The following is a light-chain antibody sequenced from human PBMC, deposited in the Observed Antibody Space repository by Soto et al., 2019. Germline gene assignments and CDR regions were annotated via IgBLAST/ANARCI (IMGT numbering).Light chain of an antibody. CDR3: QQYGSSGT. Sequence: EIVLTPSPGTLSLSPAERATLSCRASQSVSSNYFACYQQKPGQAPRLLIYGASNGAGGIAGRFSGSGSGTDFPLTISILEPEDAAVYYCQQYGSSGTFGQGTKVDI. J-gene: IGKJ1*01. V-gene: IGKV3-20*01. CDR1: QSVSSNY. CDR2: GAS.